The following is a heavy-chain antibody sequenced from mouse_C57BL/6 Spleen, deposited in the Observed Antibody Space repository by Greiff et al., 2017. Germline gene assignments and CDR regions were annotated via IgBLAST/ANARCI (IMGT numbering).Heavy chain of an antibody. CDR3: ARDRDSNYGDYWYFDV. Sequence: EVQLVESEGGLVQPGSSMKLSCTASGFTFSDYYMAWVRQVPEKGLEWVANINYDGSSTYYLDSLKSRFIISRDNAKNILYLQMSSLKSEDTATYYCARDRDSNYGDYWYFDVWGTGTTVTVSS. CDR1: GFTFSDYY. D-gene: IGHD2-5*01. J-gene: IGHJ1*03. V-gene: IGHV5-16*01. CDR2: INYDGSST.